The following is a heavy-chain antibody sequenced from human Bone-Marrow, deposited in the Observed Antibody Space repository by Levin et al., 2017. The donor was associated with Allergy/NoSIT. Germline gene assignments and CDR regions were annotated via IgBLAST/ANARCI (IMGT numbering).Heavy chain of an antibody. Sequence: SETLSLTCSVSGDSVGSSRYYWGWVRQPPGKGLQWIGTVYYSGTTDYNPSLKTRDATSLDASKNQLSLQLTSVTAADTAVYYCARLADYVWGSYRTDFDYWGQGILVTVSS. CDR3: ARLADYVWGSYRTDFDY. J-gene: IGHJ4*02. D-gene: IGHD3-16*02. CDR2: VYYSGTT. V-gene: IGHV4-39*01. CDR1: GDSVGSSRYY.